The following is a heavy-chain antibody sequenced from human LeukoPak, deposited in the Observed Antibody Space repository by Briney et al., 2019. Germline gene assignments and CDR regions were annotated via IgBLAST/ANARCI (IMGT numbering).Heavy chain of an antibody. CDR2: IWYDGSNK. Sequence: PGGSLRLSCAASGFTFSSYGMHWVRQAPGKGLEWVAVIWYDGSNKYYADSVKGRFTISRDNSKNTLYLQMNSLRAEDTAVYYCAKALWFGELFSGFDYWGQGTLVTVSS. J-gene: IGHJ4*02. V-gene: IGHV3-33*06. CDR1: GFTFSSYG. CDR3: AKALWFGELFSGFDY. D-gene: IGHD3-10*01.